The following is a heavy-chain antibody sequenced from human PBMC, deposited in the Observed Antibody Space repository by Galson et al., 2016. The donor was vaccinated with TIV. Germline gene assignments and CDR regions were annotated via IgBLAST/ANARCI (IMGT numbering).Heavy chain of an antibody. CDR2: ISGYSGNT. Sequence: SVKVSCKASGYTFSSYSINWVRQAPGQGLEWMGWISGYSGNTNYAQKFQGRVTMTTDTSTGTAYMELRSLRSDDTAVYYCARGATVTPYSFFDYGGQGTLVTVFS. J-gene: IGHJ4*02. CDR3: ARGATVTPYSFFDY. V-gene: IGHV1-18*04. CDR1: GYTFSSYS. D-gene: IGHD4-17*01.